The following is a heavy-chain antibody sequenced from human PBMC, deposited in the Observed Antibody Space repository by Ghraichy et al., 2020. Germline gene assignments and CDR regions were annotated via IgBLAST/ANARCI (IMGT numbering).Heavy chain of an antibody. CDR3: ARLGYSYGYPYYYYYYYMDV. Sequence: GGSLRLSCAASGFTFSSYSMNWVRQAPGKGLEWVSSISSSSSYIYYADSVKGRFTISRDNAKNSLYLQMNSLRAEDTAVYYCARLGYSYGYPYYYYYYYMDVWGKGTTVTVSS. V-gene: IGHV3-21*01. CDR2: ISSSSSYI. D-gene: IGHD5-18*01. J-gene: IGHJ6*03. CDR1: GFTFSSYS.